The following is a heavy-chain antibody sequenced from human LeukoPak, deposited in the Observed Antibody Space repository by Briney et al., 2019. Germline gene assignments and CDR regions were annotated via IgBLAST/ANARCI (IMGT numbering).Heavy chain of an antibody. CDR3: ARDPRNVGLAP. V-gene: IGHV3-74*01. Sequence: GGSLRLSCVASGFSLSGYWMYWVRQAPGKGLVYISRNNGDGSTTNYADVVKGRFTMSRDNVKNTLYLQMNSLRVEDTAVYYCARDPRNVGLAPWGQGTLVTVSS. CDR1: GFSLSGYW. CDR2: NNGDGSTT. D-gene: IGHD2-15*01. J-gene: IGHJ5*02.